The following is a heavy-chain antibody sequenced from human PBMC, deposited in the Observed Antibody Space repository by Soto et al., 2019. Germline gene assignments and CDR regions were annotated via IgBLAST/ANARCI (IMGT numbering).Heavy chain of an antibody. J-gene: IGHJ6*02. CDR1: GDTFTNYD. V-gene: IGHV1-8*01. Sequence: QVQLVQSGAEVKKPGASVKVSCKASGDTFTNYDINWVRQATGQGLEWMGRMNPNSGNTGYAQKFQGRVTMTRNTSITTAYMELSSLRSEDTSVYYFSRGRNGMDVWGQGTTVTVSS. CDR3: SRGRNGMDV. CDR2: MNPNSGNT.